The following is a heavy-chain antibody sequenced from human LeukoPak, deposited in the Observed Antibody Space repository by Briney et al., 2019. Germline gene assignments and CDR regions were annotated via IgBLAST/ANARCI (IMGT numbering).Heavy chain of an antibody. CDR1: GITFSSYA. V-gene: IGHV3-23*01. D-gene: IGHD2-15*01. CDR2: ISGSGGST. J-gene: IGHJ4*02. Sequence: GGSLRLSCAASGITFSSYAMSWVRQAPGKGLEWVSAISGSGGSTYYADSVKGRFTISRDNSKNTLYLQMNSLRAEDTAVYYCAIHPKGYCSGGSCHYFDYWGQGTLVTVSS. CDR3: AIHPKGYCSGGSCHYFDY.